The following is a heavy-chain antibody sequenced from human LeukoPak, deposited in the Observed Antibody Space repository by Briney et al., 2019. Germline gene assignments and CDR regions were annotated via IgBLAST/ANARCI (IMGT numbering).Heavy chain of an antibody. Sequence: SETLSLTCAVYGGSFSGYYWSWIRQPPGKGLEWIGEINHSGSTNYNPSLKSRVTISVDTSKNQFSLKLSSVAAADTAVYYCARQWGRIGYFDYWGQGTLVTVSP. CDR2: INHSGST. V-gene: IGHV4-34*01. J-gene: IGHJ4*02. D-gene: IGHD1-26*01. CDR3: ARQWGRIGYFDY. CDR1: GGSFSGYY.